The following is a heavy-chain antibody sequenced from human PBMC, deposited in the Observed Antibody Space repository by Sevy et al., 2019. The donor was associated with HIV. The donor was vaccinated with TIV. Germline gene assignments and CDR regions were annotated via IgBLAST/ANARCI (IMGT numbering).Heavy chain of an antibody. Sequence: SETLSFTCAVSGVSVSSDTYYWSWIRQPPGKGLEWIGYVYHTGSTNYSPSFKSRVTISVDTSKNQFSLRLFSVAAADTAVYYCAREPYFFDKSGYYCDYRGQGALVTVSS. CDR2: VYHTGST. CDR1: GVSVSSDTYY. J-gene: IGHJ4*02. CDR3: AREPYFFDKSGYYCDY. D-gene: IGHD3-22*01. V-gene: IGHV4-61*01.